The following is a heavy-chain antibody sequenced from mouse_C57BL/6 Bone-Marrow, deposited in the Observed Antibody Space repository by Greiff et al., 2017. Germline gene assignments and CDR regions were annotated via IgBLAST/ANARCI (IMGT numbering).Heavy chain of an antibody. CDR3: ARDYYGSSLYYYAMDY. V-gene: IGHV1-76*01. J-gene: IGHJ4*01. CDR1: GYTFTDYY. D-gene: IGHD1-1*01. Sequence: QVQLKESGAELVRPGASVKLSCKASGYTFTDYYINWVKQRPGQGLEWIARIYPGSGNTYYNEKFKGKATLTAEKSSSTAYMQLSSLTSEDSAVYFCARDYYGSSLYYYAMDYWGQGTSVTVSS. CDR2: IYPGSGNT.